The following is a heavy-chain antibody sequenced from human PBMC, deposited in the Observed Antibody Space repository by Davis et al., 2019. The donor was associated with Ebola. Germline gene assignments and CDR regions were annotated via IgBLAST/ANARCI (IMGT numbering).Heavy chain of an antibody. CDR2: IIPIFGTA. D-gene: IGHD3-3*01. CDR3: ARVQGITIFGVVTPVMDV. CDR1: GGTFISYA. Sequence: SVKVSCKASGGTFISYAIIWVRQAPGQGLEWMGGIIPIFGTANSAQKFQGRVPITADESTSTAYMELSSLRSEDTAVYYCARVQGITIFGVVTPVMDVWGQGTTVTVSS. V-gene: IGHV1-69*13. J-gene: IGHJ6*02.